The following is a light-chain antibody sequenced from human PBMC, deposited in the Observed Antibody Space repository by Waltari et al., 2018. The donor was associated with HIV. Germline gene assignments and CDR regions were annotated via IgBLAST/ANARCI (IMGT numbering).Light chain of an antibody. V-gene: IGLV2-14*03. J-gene: IGLJ3*02. CDR2: DVK. Sequence: QSALTQPASVSGSPGQSITISCTGTSSDVGNYNYVSWFQQPPDKAPTLILFDVKKRPSGVSRRVSGSKSAKTASLTISGLQPEDEGDYFCTSYTSSDTWVFGGGTKVTVL. CDR3: TSYTSSDTWV. CDR1: SSDVGNYNY.